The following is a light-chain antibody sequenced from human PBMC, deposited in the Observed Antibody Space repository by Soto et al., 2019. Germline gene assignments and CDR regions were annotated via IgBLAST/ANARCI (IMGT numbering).Light chain of an antibody. Sequence: DIPMTQSPSTLSASVGDRVTITCRASQSISSWLAWYQQKPGKAPKLLIYKASSLESGVPSRFSGSGSGTEFTLTISSLQPDDFATYYCQQYNSYLVIFGQGTKLEIK. J-gene: IGKJ2*01. CDR2: KAS. CDR3: QQYNSYLVI. CDR1: QSISSW. V-gene: IGKV1-5*03.